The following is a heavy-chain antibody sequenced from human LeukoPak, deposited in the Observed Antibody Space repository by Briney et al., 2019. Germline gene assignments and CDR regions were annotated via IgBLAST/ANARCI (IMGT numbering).Heavy chain of an antibody. J-gene: IGHJ4*02. CDR1: GFTFSSYW. CDR3: AREPARYCSSTSCYDEGEILDY. V-gene: IGHV3-7*01. D-gene: IGHD2-2*01. CDR2: IKQDGSEK. Sequence: GGSLRLSCAASGFTFSSYWMSWVRQAPGKGLEWVANIKQDGSEKYYVDPVKGRFTISRDNAKNSLYLQMNSLRAEDTAVYYCAREPARYCSSTSCYDEGEILDYWGQGTLVTVSS.